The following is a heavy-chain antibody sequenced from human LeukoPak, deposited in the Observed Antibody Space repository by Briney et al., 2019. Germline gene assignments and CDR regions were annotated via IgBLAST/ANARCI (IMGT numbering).Heavy chain of an antibody. Sequence: GASVEVSCKVSGYTLTELSMHWVRQAPGKGLEWVGGFDPEDGETIYAQKFQGRVTMTEDTSTDTAYMELSSLRSEDTAVYYCATADLWLPSRGVSFDYWGQGTLVTVSS. CDR1: GYTLTELS. D-gene: IGHD6-19*01. V-gene: IGHV1-24*01. J-gene: IGHJ4*02. CDR2: FDPEDGET. CDR3: ATADLWLPSRGVSFDY.